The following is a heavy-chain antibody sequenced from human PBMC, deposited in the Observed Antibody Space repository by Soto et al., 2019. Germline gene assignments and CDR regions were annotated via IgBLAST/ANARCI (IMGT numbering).Heavy chain of an antibody. CDR2: ISSSSSYI. CDR1: GFTFSSYS. CDR3: ARDRGTAMVPGPDY. V-gene: IGHV3-21*01. J-gene: IGHJ4*02. Sequence: EVQLVESGGGLVKPGGSLRLSCAASGFTFSSYSMNWVRQAPGEGLEWVSSISSSSSYIYYSDSVKGRFTISRDNAKNSLYLQMNSLRAEDTAVYYCARDRGTAMVPGPDYWGQGTLVTVSS. D-gene: IGHD5-18*01.